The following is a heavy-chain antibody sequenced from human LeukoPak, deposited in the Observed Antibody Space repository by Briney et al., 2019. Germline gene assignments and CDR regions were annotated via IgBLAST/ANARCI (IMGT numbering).Heavy chain of an antibody. CDR2: INHSGST. Sequence: SETLSLTCAVYGGSFSGYYWSWIRQPPGKGLEWIGEINHSGSTNYNPSLKSRVTISVDPSKNQFSLKLSSVTAADTAVYYCARGTRYYYDSSGYSLPSNWFDPWGQGTLVTVSS. V-gene: IGHV4-34*01. CDR3: ARGTRYYYDSSGYSLPSNWFDP. J-gene: IGHJ5*02. CDR1: GGSFSGYY. D-gene: IGHD3-22*01.